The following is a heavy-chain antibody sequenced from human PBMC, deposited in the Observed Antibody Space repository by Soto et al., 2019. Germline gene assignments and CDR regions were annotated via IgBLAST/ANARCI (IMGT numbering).Heavy chain of an antibody. CDR3: VRVGRLGGY. J-gene: IGHJ4*02. V-gene: IGHV3-7*03. Sequence: EVQLVESGGGLVQPGGSLRLSCAASGFTFSNYWMSWVRQAPGKGLEWVANIKEDGSEKYYVDSVKGRFTISRDNAENSLYLQMNSLRAEDTAVYYCVRVGRLGGYWGQGTLVTVSS. CDR2: IKEDGSEK. D-gene: IGHD3-16*01. CDR1: GFTFSNYW.